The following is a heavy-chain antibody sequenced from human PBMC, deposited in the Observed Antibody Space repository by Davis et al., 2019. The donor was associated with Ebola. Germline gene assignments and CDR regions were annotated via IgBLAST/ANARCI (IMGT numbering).Heavy chain of an antibody. CDR3: ARDRQDYVWGSYRTRLSYFDY. CDR2: IKQDGSEK. J-gene: IGHJ4*02. Sequence: GESLKISCAASGFTFSSYWMSWVRQAPGKGLEWVANIKQDGSEKYYVDSVKGRFTISGDNAKNSLYLQMNSLRAEDTAVYYCARDRQDYVWGSYRTRLSYFDYWGQGTLVTVSS. D-gene: IGHD3-16*02. V-gene: IGHV3-7*01. CDR1: GFTFSSYW.